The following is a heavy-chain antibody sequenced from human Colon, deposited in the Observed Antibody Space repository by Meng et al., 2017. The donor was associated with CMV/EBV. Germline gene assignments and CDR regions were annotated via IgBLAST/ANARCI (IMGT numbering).Heavy chain of an antibody. V-gene: IGHV3-21*01. J-gene: IGHJ3*02. D-gene: IGHD3-22*01. CDR1: GFTFSNYS. CDR2: ITTNRRYT. CDR3: ARDKAMIIFGTFDI. Sequence: GGSLRLSCAASGFTFSNYSMAWVRQAPGKGLEWVSSITTNRRYTYQPDSLKGRFTISRDNAKNSLYLQMNSLRAEDTAVYYCARDKAMIIFGTFDIWGQGTVVTVSS.